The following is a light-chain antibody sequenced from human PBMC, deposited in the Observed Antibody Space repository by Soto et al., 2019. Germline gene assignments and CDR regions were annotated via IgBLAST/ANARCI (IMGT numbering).Light chain of an antibody. V-gene: IGLV4-69*01. CDR3: QTWGTGIHVV. CDR2: LNSDGSH. Sequence: QPVLTQSPSASASLGASVKLTCTLSSGHSTYAIAWLQQQPEKGPRYLMKLNSDGSHNKGDGIPARFSGSSSGAERYLTISSLQSEDEADYYCQTWGTGIHVVFGGGTKLTVL. J-gene: IGLJ2*01. CDR1: SGHSTYA.